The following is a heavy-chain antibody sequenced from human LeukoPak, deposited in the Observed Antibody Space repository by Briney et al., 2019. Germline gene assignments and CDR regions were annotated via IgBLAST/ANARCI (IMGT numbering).Heavy chain of an antibody. CDR3: ARDPYSGTYGDTYYYYMDV. J-gene: IGHJ6*03. Sequence: PGGSLRLSCATSGFTFSNYGMAWVRPVPGKGLEWVSAISDSGSSTYYTDSVKGRFTISRDNSKNTLYLQMNSLRAEDTAVYYCARDPYSGTYGDTYYYYMDVWGKGTTVTISS. D-gene: IGHD1-26*01. CDR1: GFTFSNYG. V-gene: IGHV3-23*01. CDR2: ISDSGSST.